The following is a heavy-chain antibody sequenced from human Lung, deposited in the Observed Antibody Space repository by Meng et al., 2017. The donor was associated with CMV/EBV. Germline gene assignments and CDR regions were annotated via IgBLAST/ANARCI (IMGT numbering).Heavy chain of an antibody. D-gene: IGHD3-16*01. CDR1: GYSTSSPYY. Sequence: SETLSPTCPLSGYSTSSPYYWGWIRQPPGMGLEWIGSICYSGNTYHNPSLKSRVTISVDTSKNQFFLKLSSVTAADTAVYYCARDRRGSYVTGCGYWGQGXLVTVSS. V-gene: IGHV4-38-2*02. CDR2: ICYSGNT. CDR3: ARDRRGSYVTGCGY. J-gene: IGHJ4*02.